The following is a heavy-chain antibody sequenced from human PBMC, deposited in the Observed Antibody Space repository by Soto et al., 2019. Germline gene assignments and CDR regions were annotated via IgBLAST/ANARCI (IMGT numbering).Heavy chain of an antibody. CDR1: GGTFSSYA. V-gene: IGHV1-69*13. D-gene: IGHD2-2*02. CDR2: IIPIFGTA. J-gene: IGHJ6*02. Sequence: SVKVSCKASGGTFSSYAISWVRQAPGQGLEWMRGIIPIFGTANYAQQCQGRVTITANESKSTAYMELSSLRSEDTAVYYYAKAPLGYCSSTSCYNLYYYYGMDVWGQGTRVTV. CDR3: AKAPLGYCSSTSCYNLYYYYGMDV.